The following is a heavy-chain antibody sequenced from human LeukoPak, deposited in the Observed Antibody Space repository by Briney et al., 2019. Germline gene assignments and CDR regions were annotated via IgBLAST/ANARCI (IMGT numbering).Heavy chain of an antibody. J-gene: IGHJ4*02. D-gene: IGHD1-26*01. V-gene: IGHV3-23*01. CDR2: ISGSGAST. Sequence: GSLRLSCLTSGFTFSTNAMSWVRQAPGEGLEWISGISGSGASTYYADSVTGRFTISRDNSRNTLYLQMNSLRGDDTAVYYCAKDVGKWESLHFFDYWGQGTLVTVSS. CDR1: GFTFSTNA. CDR3: AKDVGKWESLHFFDY.